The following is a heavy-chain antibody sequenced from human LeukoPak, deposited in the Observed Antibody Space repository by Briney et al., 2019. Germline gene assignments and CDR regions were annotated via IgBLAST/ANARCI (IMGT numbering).Heavy chain of an antibody. CDR2: INIGGTNT. Sequence: GGSLRLSCAASGFTFNDYYMSWLRQAPGKGLEWLSYINIGGTNTHYADSVKGRFTISRDNAKKSLYLEMNNLRAEDTAVYYCATDGAGFDTWGQGVLVTASS. J-gene: IGHJ5*02. CDR1: GFTFNDYY. CDR3: ATDGAGFDT. V-gene: IGHV3-11*01.